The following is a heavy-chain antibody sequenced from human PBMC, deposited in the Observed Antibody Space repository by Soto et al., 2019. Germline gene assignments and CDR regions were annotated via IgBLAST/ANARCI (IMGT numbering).Heavy chain of an antibody. Sequence: GGSLRLSCAASGFTVSSNYMSWVRQAPGKGLEWVSVIYSGGSTYYADSVKGRFTISRDNSKNTLYLQMNSLRAEDTAVYYCARSVSSWYIPVYWGQGTLVTVSS. CDR2: IYSGGST. V-gene: IGHV3-53*01. CDR1: GFTVSSNY. D-gene: IGHD6-13*01. CDR3: ARSVSSWYIPVY. J-gene: IGHJ4*02.